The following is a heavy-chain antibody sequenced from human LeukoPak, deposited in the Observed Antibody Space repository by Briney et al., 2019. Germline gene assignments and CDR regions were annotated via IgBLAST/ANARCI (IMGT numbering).Heavy chain of an antibody. CDR3: AKTTYCSSTSCYTGGYYFDY. J-gene: IGHJ4*02. V-gene: IGHV3-30*18. Sequence: GRSLRLSCAASGFTFSSYGMHWVRQAPGKGLEWVAVIWYGGSNKYYADSVKGRFTISRDNSKNTLYLQMNSLRAEDTAVYYCAKTTYCSSTSCYTGGYYFDYWGQGTLVTVSS. CDR2: IWYGGSNK. CDR1: GFTFSSYG. D-gene: IGHD2-2*02.